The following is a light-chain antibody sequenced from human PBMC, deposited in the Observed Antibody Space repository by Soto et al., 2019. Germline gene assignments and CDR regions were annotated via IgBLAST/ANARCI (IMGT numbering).Light chain of an antibody. CDR1: QAVNSN. CDR3: QHYSDWQPWT. V-gene: IGKV3-15*01. J-gene: IGKJ1*01. Sequence: EVVMTHSPATLSVSPVERATLSFRSSQAVNSNLAWYQQKPGQAPRLLIYGASTRAPDIPARFSGSGSETEFTLTISSLQSEDFAIYYCQHYSDWQPWTFGPGTKVDIK. CDR2: GAS.